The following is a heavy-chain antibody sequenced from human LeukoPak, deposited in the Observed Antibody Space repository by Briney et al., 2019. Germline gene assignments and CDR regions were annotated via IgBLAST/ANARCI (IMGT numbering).Heavy chain of an antibody. V-gene: IGHV3-15*01. CDR2: IKTNDEGAAI. Sequence: PGGTLRLSCAGSGVIFSDVWMSWVRQAPGKGLEWVDRIKTNDEGAAIDYAASVQGRFTISRDDSEKMLYLQMDSLKSEDTTVYYCSTVLDYWGRGTLVTVSS. D-gene: IGHD2/OR15-2a*01. CDR1: GVIFSDVW. J-gene: IGHJ4*02. CDR3: STVLDY.